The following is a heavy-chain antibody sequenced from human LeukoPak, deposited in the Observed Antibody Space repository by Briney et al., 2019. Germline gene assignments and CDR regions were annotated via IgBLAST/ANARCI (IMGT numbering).Heavy chain of an antibody. Sequence: PGGSLRLSCAASGFTFSTYWMHWVRQAPGKGLVWVSRVNTAGSSTIYADSVKGRFTISRDNAKNTLYLQMNSLRAEDTAMYYCVGGMGGHFDYWGQGTLVTVSS. CDR2: VNTAGSST. D-gene: IGHD3-16*01. J-gene: IGHJ4*02. CDR1: GFTFSTYW. V-gene: IGHV3-74*01. CDR3: VGGMGGHFDY.